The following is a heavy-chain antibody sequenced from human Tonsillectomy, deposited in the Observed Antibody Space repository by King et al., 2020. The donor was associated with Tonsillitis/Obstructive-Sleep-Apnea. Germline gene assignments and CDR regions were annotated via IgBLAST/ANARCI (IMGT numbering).Heavy chain of an antibody. CDR3: VGSSHVGWDF. Sequence: VQLQESGPGLVKPSGTLSLTCAVSGDSISSSNWWSWVRQSPGKGLEWIGEIHHSGKTNYNPSLQSRVAISVDKSKNQFSLKVTSVTAADAAVYYCVGSSHVGWDFWGQGTLVTVSS. J-gene: IGHJ4*02. CDR2: IHHSGKT. V-gene: IGHV4-4*02. CDR1: GDSISSSNW. D-gene: IGHD2-15*01.